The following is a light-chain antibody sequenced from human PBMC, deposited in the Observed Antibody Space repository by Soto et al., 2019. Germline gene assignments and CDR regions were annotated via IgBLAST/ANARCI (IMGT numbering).Light chain of an antibody. V-gene: IGKV3-15*01. J-gene: IGKJ5*01. CDR2: GAS. Sequence: SVSPGERATLSCRASQSVSSNLAWYQQKPGQAPRLLIYGASTRATGIPARFSGSGSGTEFTLTIRILQSEDFAVYFCPQYYIWPISFCQCTRLEIK. CDR3: PQYYIWPIS. CDR1: QSVSSN.